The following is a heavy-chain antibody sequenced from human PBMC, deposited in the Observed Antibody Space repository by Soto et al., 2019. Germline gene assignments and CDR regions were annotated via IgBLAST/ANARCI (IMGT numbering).Heavy chain of an antibody. D-gene: IGHD2-8*01. Sequence: SETLSLTCAVYGGSFSGYYWSWIRQPPGKGLEWIGEINHSGSTNYNPSLKSRVTISVDTSKNQFSLKLSSVTAADTAVYYCARGSTNPTYGMDVWGQGTTVTVSS. V-gene: IGHV4-34*01. J-gene: IGHJ6*02. CDR3: ARGSTNPTYGMDV. CDR1: GGSFSGYY. CDR2: INHSGST.